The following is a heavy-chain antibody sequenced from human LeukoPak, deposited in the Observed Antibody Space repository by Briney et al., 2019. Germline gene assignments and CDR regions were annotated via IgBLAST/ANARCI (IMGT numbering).Heavy chain of an antibody. CDR2: IIPIFGTA. V-gene: IGHV1-69*01. D-gene: IGHD5-18*01. CDR1: GGTFSSYA. CDR3: ARGVGYSYGYRLYFDY. Sequence: SVKVSCKASGGTFSSYAISWVRQAPGQGLEWMGGIIPIFGTANYAQKFQGRVTITADESTSTAYMELSSLRSEDTAVYYCARGVGYSYGYRLYFDYWGQGTLVTVSS. J-gene: IGHJ4*02.